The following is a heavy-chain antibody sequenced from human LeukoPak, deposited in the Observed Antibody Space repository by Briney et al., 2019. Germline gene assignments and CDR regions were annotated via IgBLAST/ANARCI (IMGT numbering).Heavy chain of an antibody. CDR2: VSGSCGNT. J-gene: IGHJ4*02. CDR3: AKDKGIVAAGIGWYFDY. CDR1: GFSFSTYA. V-gene: IGHV3-23*01. Sequence: GQSLRLSCAVSGFSFSTYAVGWVRHGPAQSLGLVSGVSGSCGNTYYADSVKCLFTSSRVNSKNTLNLQMHSLSAEDTAVSDVAKDKGIVAAGIGWYFDYWGQGTLVTVSS. D-gene: IGHD6-13*01.